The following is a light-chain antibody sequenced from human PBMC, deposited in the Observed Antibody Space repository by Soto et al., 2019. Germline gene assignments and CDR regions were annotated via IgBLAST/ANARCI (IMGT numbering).Light chain of an antibody. CDR2: DVS. Sequence: QSVLTQPASVSGSPGQSITISCTGSSNDVGGYNFVSWYQQPPGKAPKLMIYDVSNRPSGVSNRFSGSKSGNTASLTISGLQAEDEADYYCSSYTSSSTFVFGTGTKLTVL. CDR3: SSYTSSSTFV. V-gene: IGLV2-14*01. CDR1: SNDVGGYNF. J-gene: IGLJ1*01.